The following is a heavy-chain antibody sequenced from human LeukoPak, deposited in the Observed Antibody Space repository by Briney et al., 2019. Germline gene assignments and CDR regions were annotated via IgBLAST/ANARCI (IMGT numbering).Heavy chain of an antibody. CDR2: MDPTGSQK. CDR1: GFTFSNAW. J-gene: IGHJ4*02. D-gene: IGHD1-1*01. V-gene: IGHV3-7*01. Sequence: GGSLRLSCAASGFTFSNAWMSWVRQAPGKGLEWVANMDPTGSQKRYVDSVRGRFTISKDNPGTSLYLDMHSLRAEDTAIYYCAIWTSGNYWGQGTLVTVSS. CDR3: AIWTSGNY.